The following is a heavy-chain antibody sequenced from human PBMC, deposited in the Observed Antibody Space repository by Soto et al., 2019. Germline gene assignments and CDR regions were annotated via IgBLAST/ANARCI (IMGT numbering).Heavy chain of an antibody. CDR3: ATRITVFGLLIPPFDP. CDR1: GGSVNGCD. D-gene: IGHD3-3*01. J-gene: IGHJ5*02. Sequence: SETLSLTWAVNGGSVNGCDWNWIRQPPGKGLEWIGEINHTGGTHYNPSLKSRVTMSVDTSKNQFSLRLSSVTAADTAIYYCATRITVFGLLIPPFDPWGQGTQVT. V-gene: IGHV4-34*01. CDR2: INHTGGT.